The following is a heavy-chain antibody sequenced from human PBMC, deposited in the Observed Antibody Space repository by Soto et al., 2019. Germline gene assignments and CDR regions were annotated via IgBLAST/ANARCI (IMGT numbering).Heavy chain of an antibody. J-gene: IGHJ6*02. Sequence: GGSLRLSCAASGFTFDDYAMHWVRQAPGKGLEWVSGISWNSGSIGYADSVKGRFTISRDNAKNSLYLQMNSLRAEDTALYYCAKGSIAARHYSYGMDVWGQGTTVTVSS. V-gene: IGHV3-9*01. CDR1: GFTFDDYA. CDR3: AKGSIAARHYSYGMDV. D-gene: IGHD6-6*01. CDR2: ISWNSGSI.